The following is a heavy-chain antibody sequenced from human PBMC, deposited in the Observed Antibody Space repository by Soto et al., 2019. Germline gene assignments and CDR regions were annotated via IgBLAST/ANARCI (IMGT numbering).Heavy chain of an antibody. J-gene: IGHJ4*02. CDR3: ARSPFSGSYYIDY. D-gene: IGHD1-26*01. CDR1: GYTFTGYY. V-gene: IGHV1-2*02. Sequence: GASVKVSCKASGYTFTGYYMHWVRQAPGQGLEWMGWINPNSGGTNYAQKFQGRVTMTRDTSISTAYMGLSRLRSDDTAVYYCARSPFSGSYYIDYWGQGTLVTVSS. CDR2: INPNSGGT.